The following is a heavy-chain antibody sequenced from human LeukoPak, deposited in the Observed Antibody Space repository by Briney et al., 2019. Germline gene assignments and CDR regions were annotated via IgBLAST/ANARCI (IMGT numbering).Heavy chain of an antibody. CDR2: IYYSGST. CDR3: ARPNSGSYYDGDY. J-gene: IGHJ4*02. Sequence: SETLSLTCTVSGGSISSYYWSWIRQPPGKGLEWIGYIYYSGSTNYNPSLKSRVTISVDTSKNQFSLKLSSVTAADTAVYYCARPNSGSYYDGDYWGQGTLVTVSS. V-gene: IGHV4-59*08. D-gene: IGHD1-26*01. CDR1: GGSISSYY.